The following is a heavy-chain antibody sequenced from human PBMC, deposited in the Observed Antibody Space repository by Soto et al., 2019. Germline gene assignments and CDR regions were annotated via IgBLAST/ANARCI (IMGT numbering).Heavy chain of an antibody. CDR2: IYWDDDE. V-gene: IGHV2-5*02. J-gene: IGHJ4*02. CDR1: GLSLSTSGVG. CDR3: THRETSGSPYY. D-gene: IGHD1-26*01. Sequence: QITLKESGPTLVKPTETLTLTCTLSGLSLSTSGVGVGWFRQPPGKALEWLALIYWDDDERYSPSLESRLTITKDTYKNQVVLTMTNMDPVDTATYYCTHRETSGSPYYWGQGTLVTVSS.